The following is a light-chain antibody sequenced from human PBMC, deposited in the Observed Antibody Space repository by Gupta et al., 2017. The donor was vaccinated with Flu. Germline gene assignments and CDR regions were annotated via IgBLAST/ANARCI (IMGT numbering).Light chain of an antibody. J-gene: IGKJ1*01. CDR2: WAS. CDR3: QQDDSTSRT. CDR1: QSGLDSSNNKNY. Sequence: DIVMTQSPDSLAVSLGERATINCKSSQSGLDSSNNKNYLAWYQQKPGQPPKLLIYWASTREFGVPDRFSGRGSGTDFTLTISSLQAEDVAVYYCQQDDSTSRTFGEGTKVEIK. V-gene: IGKV4-1*01.